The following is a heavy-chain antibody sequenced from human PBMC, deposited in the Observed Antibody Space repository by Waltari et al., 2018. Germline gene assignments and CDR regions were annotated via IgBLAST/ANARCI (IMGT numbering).Heavy chain of an antibody. CDR1: GGSCSGYY. V-gene: IGHV4-34*01. CDR3: ARPWGYYYESSGYFHY. D-gene: IGHD3-22*01. Sequence: QVQLQQWGAGQFKPSENLSPPCAVYGGSCSGYYWSWCRQPPGKGLEWIGEINHSGSTNYNPSLKRRVTISVDTAKNQFSLKLSSVTAADTAVYYCARPWGYYYESSGYFHYWGQGTLVTVSS. CDR2: INHSGST. J-gene: IGHJ4*02.